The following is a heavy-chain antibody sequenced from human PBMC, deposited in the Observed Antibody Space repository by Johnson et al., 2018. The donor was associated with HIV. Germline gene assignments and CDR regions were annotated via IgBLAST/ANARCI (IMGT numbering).Heavy chain of an antibody. D-gene: IGHD6-6*01. Sequence: QMQLVESGGGVVQPGRSLRLSCAASGFTFSSYAMHWVRQAPGTGLEWVAFVSSDGTNRKYANSVKGRFSISRDNSKNTLYLQINSLRAEDTAVFYCARVVEAARVPLHDAFDILGQGTMVTVSS. CDR3: ARVVEAARVPLHDAFDI. CDR1: GFTFSSYA. V-gene: IGHV3-30*04. CDR2: VSSDGTNR. J-gene: IGHJ3*02.